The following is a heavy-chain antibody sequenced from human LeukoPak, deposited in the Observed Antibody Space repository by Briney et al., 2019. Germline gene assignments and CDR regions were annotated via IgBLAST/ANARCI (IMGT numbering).Heavy chain of an antibody. CDR2: IQFDGSSA. J-gene: IGHJ4*02. CDR1: GFTFSSYG. Sequence: GGSLRLSCAASGFTFSSYGMHWVSQAPGKRLEWVAFIQFDGSSAYYVDSVKGRFTFSRDNSKNTLYLRMDSLRAEDTAVYYCAKGQGYHIDYWGQGALLTVSS. V-gene: IGHV3-30*02. CDR3: AKGQGYHIDY. D-gene: IGHD5-18*01.